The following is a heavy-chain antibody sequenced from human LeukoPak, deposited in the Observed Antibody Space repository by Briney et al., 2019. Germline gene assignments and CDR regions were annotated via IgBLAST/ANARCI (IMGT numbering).Heavy chain of an antibody. CDR2: ISSSSSTI. CDR1: GFTFSSYS. V-gene: IGHV3-48*01. CDR3: ARDRQQLSVGSDAFDI. J-gene: IGHJ3*02. Sequence: PGGSLRLSCAASGFTFSSYSMNWVRQAPGKGLEWVSYISSSSSTIYYADSVKGRFTISRDNAKNSLYLQMNSLRAEDTAVYYCARDRQQLSVGSDAFDIWGQGTMVTVSS. D-gene: IGHD6-13*01.